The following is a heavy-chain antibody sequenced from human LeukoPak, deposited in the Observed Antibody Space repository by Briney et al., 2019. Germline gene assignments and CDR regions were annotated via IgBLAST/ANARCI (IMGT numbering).Heavy chain of an antibody. Sequence: ASVKVSCKASGYTFTSYAMNWVRQAPGQGLEWMGWINTNTGNPTYAQGFTGRFVFSLDISVSTAYLQISSLKAEDTAVYYCAREGQWYGLYYFDYWGQGTLVTVSS. CDR2: INTNTGNP. V-gene: IGHV7-4-1*02. D-gene: IGHD2-15*01. CDR1: GYTFTSYA. J-gene: IGHJ4*02. CDR3: AREGQWYGLYYFDY.